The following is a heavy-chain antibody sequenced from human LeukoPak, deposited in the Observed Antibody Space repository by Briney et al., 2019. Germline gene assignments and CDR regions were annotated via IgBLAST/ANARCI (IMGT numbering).Heavy chain of an antibody. CDR1: GLTFTSAW. Sequence: GGSLRLSCAASGLTFTSAWMVWVRQAPGKGLEWVGRSKSNLDGGTTDFAAPVKGRFSISRDDLARTLYLQMNNLKADDTGVYYCTTDFAHFDFSSGYYSYWGQGSLVTVSS. V-gene: IGHV3-15*05. CDR3: TTDFAHFDFSSGYYSY. CDR2: SKSNLDGGTT. D-gene: IGHD3-3*01. J-gene: IGHJ4*02.